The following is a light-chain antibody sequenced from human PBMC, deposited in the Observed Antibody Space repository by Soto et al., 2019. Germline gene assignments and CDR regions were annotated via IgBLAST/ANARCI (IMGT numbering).Light chain of an antibody. CDR3: HQYGNAPWT. J-gene: IGKJ1*01. CDR1: QTVSNNY. V-gene: IGKV3-20*01. Sequence: EIVLTQSPATLSLSPGDRATLSCRASQTVSNNYLAWCQQKPGQAPRLLIHDASSRATGIPDRFSGSGSGTDFALTLSRLEAEDFAIYYCHQYGNAPWTFGQGTKVDIK. CDR2: DAS.